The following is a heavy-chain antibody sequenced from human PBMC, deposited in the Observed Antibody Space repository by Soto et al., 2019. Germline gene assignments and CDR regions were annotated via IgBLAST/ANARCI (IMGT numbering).Heavy chain of an antibody. CDR2: IYYTGST. CDR1: GGSISSSSYY. D-gene: IGHD3-10*01. V-gene: IGHV4-39*07. CDR3: ARNLIWFGENAFDT. Sequence: PSETLSLTCTVSGGSISSSSYYWGWIRQPPGKGLEWIGSIYYTGSTKYNPPLKSQVTISADTPKNQFSLKMSSVTAADTSIYYCARNLIWFGENAFDTWGPGTMVTVSS. J-gene: IGHJ3*02.